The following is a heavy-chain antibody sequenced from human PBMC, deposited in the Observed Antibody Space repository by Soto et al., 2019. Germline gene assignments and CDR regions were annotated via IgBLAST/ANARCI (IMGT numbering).Heavy chain of an antibody. CDR1: GGSISSGDYY. D-gene: IGHD3-3*01. V-gene: IGHV4-30-4*01. CDR3: ARAAPTLGVVILPATGWFEP. J-gene: IGHJ5*02. Sequence: SETLSLTCTVSGGSISSGDYYWSWIRQPPGKGLEWIGYIYYSGSTYYNPSLKSRVTISVDTSKNQFSLKLSSVTAADTAVYYCARAAPTLGVVILPATGWFEPWGQGTLVTVSS. CDR2: IYYSGST.